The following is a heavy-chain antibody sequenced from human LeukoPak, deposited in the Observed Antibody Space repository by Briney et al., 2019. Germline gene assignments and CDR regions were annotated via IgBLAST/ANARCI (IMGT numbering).Heavy chain of an antibody. Sequence: GGSLRLSCAASGFTVSSNYMSWVRQAPGKGLEWVSVIYSGGSTYYADSVKGRFTISRDNAKNSLYLQMNSLRAEDTAVYYCARDGVKSASLRSEDYYDFWSGYQSEYFQHWGQGTLVTVSS. J-gene: IGHJ1*01. V-gene: IGHV3-53*01. D-gene: IGHD3-3*01. CDR1: GFTVSSNY. CDR2: IYSGGST. CDR3: ARDGVKSASLRSEDYYDFWSGYQSEYFQH.